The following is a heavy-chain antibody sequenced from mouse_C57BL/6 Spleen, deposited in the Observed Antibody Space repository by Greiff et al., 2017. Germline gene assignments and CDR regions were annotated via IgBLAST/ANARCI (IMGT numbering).Heavy chain of an antibody. CDR3: TMGSSYRYFDV. J-gene: IGHJ1*03. CDR2: IDPENGDT. V-gene: IGHV14-4*01. Sequence: EVQLVESGAELVRPGASVKLSCTASGFNIKDDYMHWVKQRPEQGLEWIGWIDPENGDTEYASKFQGKATITADTSSNTAYLQLSSLTSEDTAVYYCTMGSSYRYFDVWGTGTTVTVSS. CDR1: GFNIKDDY. D-gene: IGHD1-1*01.